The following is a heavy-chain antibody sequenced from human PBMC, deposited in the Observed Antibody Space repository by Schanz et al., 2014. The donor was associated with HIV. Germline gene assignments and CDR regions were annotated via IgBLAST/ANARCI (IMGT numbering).Heavy chain of an antibody. Sequence: EVQLVQSGGGLVKPGGSLRLSCTASTFSSTFAWMSWVRQAPGKGLEWVSAISGSSITYSADSVKGRFTISRDNSKNTLYLQMNSLRAEDTAVYYCALSRPSGYGGSWYFDLWGRGTLVAVSS. J-gene: IGHJ2*01. CDR1: TFSSTFAW. D-gene: IGHD2-15*01. CDR3: ALSRPSGYGGSWYFDL. V-gene: IGHV3-23*04. CDR2: ISGSSIT.